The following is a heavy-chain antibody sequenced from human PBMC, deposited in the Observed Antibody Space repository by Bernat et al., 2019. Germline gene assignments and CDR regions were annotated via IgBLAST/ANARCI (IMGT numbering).Heavy chain of an antibody. J-gene: IGHJ1*01. Sequence: EVQLVESGGGLIQPGGSLRLSCAASGFTVSSNHMSWFRQAPGKGLEWVSVIDSGGNTFHADTVKGRFTISRDKSKNTLNLQMNSLRTEDTAVYYCATSIAAAGMGYFQHWGQGTLVTVSS. D-gene: IGHD6-13*01. CDR3: ATSIAAAGMGYFQH. CDR1: GFTVSSNH. CDR2: IDSGGNT. V-gene: IGHV3-53*01.